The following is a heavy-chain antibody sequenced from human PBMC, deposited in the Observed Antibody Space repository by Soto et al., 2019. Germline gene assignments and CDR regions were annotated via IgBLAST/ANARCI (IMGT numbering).Heavy chain of an antibody. CDR3: ARGSNQDY. V-gene: IGHV3-7*03. Sequence: EVQLVESGGDLVQPGGSLRLSCVASGFTFSTYCMCWVRQAPGRGLQWVAAINNDGGDKYYADSVKGRFTISRDNARDSLYQQLTSLRAEDTAIYYCARGSNQDYWGQGTLVAVSS. D-gene: IGHD2-8*01. J-gene: IGHJ4*02. CDR1: GFTFSTYC. CDR2: INNDGGDK.